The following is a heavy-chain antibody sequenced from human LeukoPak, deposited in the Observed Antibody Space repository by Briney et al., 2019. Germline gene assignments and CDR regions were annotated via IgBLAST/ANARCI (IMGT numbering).Heavy chain of an antibody. J-gene: IGHJ4*02. V-gene: IGHV3-21*01. CDR1: GFTFSSYS. D-gene: IGHD5-24*01. CDR2: ISSSSYI. Sequence: GGSLRLSCAASGFTFSSYSMNWVRQAPGKGLEWVSSISSSSYIYYADSVKGRFTISRDNAKNSLYLQMNSLRAEDTAVYYCASSRDGYNRDYWGQGTLVTVSS. CDR3: ASSRDGYNRDY.